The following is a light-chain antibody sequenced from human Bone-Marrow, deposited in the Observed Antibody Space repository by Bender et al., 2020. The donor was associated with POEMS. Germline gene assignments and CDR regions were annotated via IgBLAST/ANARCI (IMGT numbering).Light chain of an antibody. CDR1: NNDIGGFNF. CDR2: DVT. CDR3: SSYTRDTTLGVV. Sequence: QSALTQPASVSGSPGQSITISCTGTNNDIGGFNFVSWYQQHPATAPKLIIFDVTDRPSGVPNRFSGSKSGNTASLTISGLQAEDEADYYCSSYTRDTTLGVVFGGGTKLTVL. V-gene: IGLV2-14*03. J-gene: IGLJ2*01.